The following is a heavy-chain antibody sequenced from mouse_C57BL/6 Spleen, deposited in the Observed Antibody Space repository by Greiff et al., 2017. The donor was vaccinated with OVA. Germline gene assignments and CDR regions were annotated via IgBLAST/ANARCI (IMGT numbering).Heavy chain of an antibody. Sequence: QVQLQQPGAELVMPGASVKLSCKASGYTFTSYWMHWVKQRPGQGLEWIGEIDPSDSYTNYNQTFKGKSTLTVDKSSSTAYMQLSSLTSEDSAVYYCARRGSSYPYAMDYWGQGTSVTVSS. J-gene: IGHJ4*01. CDR3: ARRGSSYPYAMDY. CDR2: IDPSDSYT. V-gene: IGHV1-69*01. D-gene: IGHD1-1*01. CDR1: GYTFTSYW.